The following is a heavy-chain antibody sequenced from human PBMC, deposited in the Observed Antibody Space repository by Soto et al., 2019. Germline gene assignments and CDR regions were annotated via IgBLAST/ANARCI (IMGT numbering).Heavy chain of an antibody. CDR1: GFTFSSYA. CDR2: ISYDGSNK. Sequence: VGSLRLSCAAPGFTFSSYAMHWVRQAPGKGLEWVAVISYDGSNKYYADSVKGRFTISRDNSKNTLYLQMNSLRAEDTAVYYCARDRWNRPAPTYYYYGMDVWGQGTTVTVSS. CDR3: ARDRWNRPAPTYYYYGMDV. V-gene: IGHV3-30-3*01. D-gene: IGHD1-1*01. J-gene: IGHJ6*02.